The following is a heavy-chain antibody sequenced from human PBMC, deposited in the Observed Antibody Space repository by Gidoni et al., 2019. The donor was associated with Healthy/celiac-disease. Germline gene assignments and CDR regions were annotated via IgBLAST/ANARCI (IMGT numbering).Heavy chain of an antibody. Sequence: EVQLVESGGGLVQPGRSLRLSCTASEFTFGDYAMSWFPQAPGKGLEWVGFIRSKAYGGTTEYAASVKGRITISRDDSKSIAYLQMNSLKTEDTAVYYCTRRIAAADYFDYWGQGTLVTVSS. CDR3: TRRIAAADYFDY. CDR2: IRSKAYGGTT. CDR1: EFTFGDYA. D-gene: IGHD6-13*01. J-gene: IGHJ4*02. V-gene: IGHV3-49*03.